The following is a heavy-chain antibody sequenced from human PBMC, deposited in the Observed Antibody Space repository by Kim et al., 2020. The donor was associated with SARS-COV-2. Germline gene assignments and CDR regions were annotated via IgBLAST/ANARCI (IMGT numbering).Heavy chain of an antibody. CDR3: ARTRRIAAAGTGPTVDYYYSMDG. V-gene: IGHV1-18*01. CDR1: GYTFTSYG. J-gene: IGHJ6*02. CDR2: ISSYNGNT. D-gene: IGHD6-13*01. Sequence: ASVKVSCKASGYTFTSYGISWVRQAPGQGLEWMGWISSYNGNTNYAQKLQGRVTMTTDTSTSTAYMELRSLRSDDTAVYYCARTRRIAAAGTGPTVDYYYSMDGWGQGTTVTVSS.